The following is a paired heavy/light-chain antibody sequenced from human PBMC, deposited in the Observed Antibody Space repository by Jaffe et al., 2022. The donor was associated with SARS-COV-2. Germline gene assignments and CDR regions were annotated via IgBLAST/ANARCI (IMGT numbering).Light chain of an antibody. Sequence: EIVLTQSPGTLSLSPGERAILSCRASQSISRSYLGWYQQKPGQAPRLLIYGASSRATGIPDRFSGSGSGTDFTLTISRLEPEDFAVYYCQQFGSSPWTFGRGTKVEIK. CDR3: QQFGSSPWT. CDR1: QSISRSY. J-gene: IGKJ1*01. V-gene: IGKV3-20*01. CDR2: GAS.
Heavy chain of an antibody. CDR2: ISADTGYT. CDR3: ARGPPTNYYYYYMDV. V-gene: IGHV1-18*01. CDR1: GYTFTSYG. Sequence: QVQLVQSGAEVKKPGASVKVSCKASGYTFTSYGISWVRQAPGQGLEWMGWISADTGYTNYAQKLQGRVTMTTDTSTSTAYMDLRSLRSDDTAVYYCARGPPTNYYYYYMDVWGKGTTVTVSS. J-gene: IGHJ6*03.